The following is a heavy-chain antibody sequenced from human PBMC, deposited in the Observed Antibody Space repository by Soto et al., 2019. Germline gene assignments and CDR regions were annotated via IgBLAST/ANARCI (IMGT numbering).Heavy chain of an antibody. D-gene: IGHD1-7*01. CDR1: GASVNTGDYY. CDR3: VGTGTTDDF. Sequence: ASETLSLTCTVSGASVNTGDYYWSYIRQPPGKGLEWLGYIFYSGDTYYNPSLKSRATISLNTSRNQFSLTLTSVTDADTALYYCVGTGTTDDFWGQGTPVTVSS. J-gene: IGHJ1*01. CDR2: IFYSGDT. V-gene: IGHV4-30-4*01.